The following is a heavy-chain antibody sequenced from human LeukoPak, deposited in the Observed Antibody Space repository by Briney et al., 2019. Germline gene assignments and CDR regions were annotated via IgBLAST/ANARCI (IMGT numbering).Heavy chain of an antibody. Sequence: GRSLRLSCAASGFTFSSYGMHWVRQAPGKGLEWVAVIWYDGGNKYYADSVKGRFTISRDNSKNTLYLQMNSLRAEDTAVYYCARDAAKGDYFDYWGQGTLVTVSS. J-gene: IGHJ4*02. CDR3: ARDAAKGDYFDY. D-gene: IGHD6-25*01. V-gene: IGHV3-33*01. CDR2: IWYDGGNK. CDR1: GFTFSSYG.